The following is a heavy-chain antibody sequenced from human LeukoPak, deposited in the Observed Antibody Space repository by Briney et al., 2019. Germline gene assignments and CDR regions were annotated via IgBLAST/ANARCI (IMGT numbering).Heavy chain of an antibody. Sequence: PGGSLRLSCTVSGFIFSNYGMHRVRQAPGKGLEYVSAISRRGDSTYYAKSVKGRFATSRDNSKSTLYLQMNSLSIEDTAVYYCARDRSDYGKNYLDPWGQGTLVAVPS. CDR1: GFIFSNYG. J-gene: IGHJ5*02. D-gene: IGHD4-17*01. CDR3: ARDRSDYGKNYLDP. V-gene: IGHV3-64*01. CDR2: ISRRGDST.